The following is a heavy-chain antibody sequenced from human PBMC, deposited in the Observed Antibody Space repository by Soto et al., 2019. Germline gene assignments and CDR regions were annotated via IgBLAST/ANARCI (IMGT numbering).Heavy chain of an antibody. Sequence: EVQLVESGGGLVQPGRSLRLSCAASGFTFDDYAMHWVLQAPGKGLEWVSGISWNSGSIGYADSVKSRFTISRDNAKNSLYLQMNSLRAEDTALYYCAKGGYCSGGSCPYYYYYYYMDVWGKGTTVTVSS. CDR1: GFTFDDYA. D-gene: IGHD2-15*01. CDR3: AKGGYCSGGSCPYYYYYYYMDV. CDR2: ISWNSGSI. V-gene: IGHV3-9*01. J-gene: IGHJ6*03.